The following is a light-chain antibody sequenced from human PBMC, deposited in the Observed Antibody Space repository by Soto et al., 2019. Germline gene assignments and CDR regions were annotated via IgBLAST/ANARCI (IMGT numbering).Light chain of an antibody. Sequence: EIVLTQPPATLSSFPGDRVTLSCRASQYINTRLAWYQHRPGQAPRLLIYQTSIRAAGIPARFSASGSGTDFTLTISSLEPEDFAVYYCQQRLNWPRTFGQGTKVDIK. J-gene: IGKJ1*01. CDR1: QYINTR. CDR3: QQRLNWPRT. CDR2: QTS. V-gene: IGKV3-11*01.